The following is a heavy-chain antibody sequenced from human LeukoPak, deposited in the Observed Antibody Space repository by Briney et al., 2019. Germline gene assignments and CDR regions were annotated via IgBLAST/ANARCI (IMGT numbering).Heavy chain of an antibody. CDR2: ISTGSRYI. CDR1: GFNFSNYS. D-gene: IGHD6-19*01. CDR3: ARTRDSSGCFDF. J-gene: IGHJ4*02. V-gene: IGHV3-21*01. Sequence: GGSLRLSCSASGFNFSNYSMNWLRQAPGKGLKWVSSISTGSRYIFYGDSVKGRLTISSGNSDNSLYLQMNSLRAEDTAVYYCARTRDSSGCFDFWGQGTLVTVSS.